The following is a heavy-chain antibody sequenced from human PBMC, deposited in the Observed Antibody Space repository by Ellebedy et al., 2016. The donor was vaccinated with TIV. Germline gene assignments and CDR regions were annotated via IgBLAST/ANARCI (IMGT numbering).Heavy chain of an antibody. CDR2: ISGSGGST. CDR3: STGSYFGRGA. Sequence: GGSLRLSXAASRSTFSSYAMSWVRQAPGKGLEWVSTISGSGGSTYHADSVKGRFTISRDNSKNTLYLRMNSLRAEDTAVYYCSTGSYFGRGAWGQGTLVTVSS. V-gene: IGHV3-23*01. D-gene: IGHD1-26*01. J-gene: IGHJ5*02. CDR1: RSTFSSYA.